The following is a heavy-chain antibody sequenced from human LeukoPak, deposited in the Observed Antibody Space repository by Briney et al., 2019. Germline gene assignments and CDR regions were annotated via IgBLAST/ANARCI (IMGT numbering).Heavy chain of an antibody. Sequence: GGSLRLSCAASGFTSSDYYMSWIRQAPGKGLEWVSHISSSGSTIYYADSVKGRFTISRDNAKNSLYLQMNSLRAEDTAVYYCARDLTPGIAAAHYYYYGMDVWGQGTTVTVSS. CDR1: GFTSSDYY. CDR3: ARDLTPGIAAAHYYYYGMDV. D-gene: IGHD6-13*01. J-gene: IGHJ6*02. CDR2: ISSSGSTI. V-gene: IGHV3-11*01.